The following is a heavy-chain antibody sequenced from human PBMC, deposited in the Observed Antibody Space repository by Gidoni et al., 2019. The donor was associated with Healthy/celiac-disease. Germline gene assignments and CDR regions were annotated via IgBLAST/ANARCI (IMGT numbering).Heavy chain of an antibody. CDR1: GFTFSSYG. CDR2: RWYDGSNK. CDR3: AKGGATVTSYYYYGMDV. D-gene: IGHD4-4*01. V-gene: IGHV3-33*06. J-gene: IGHJ6*02. Sequence: QVQLVESGGGVVQPGRSMRLSCAASGFTFSSYGIHWVRQAPGKGLEWVSVRWYDGSNKFYSASVKGRFTISRYNSTNTLYLQMNSLRAEATAVYSWAKGGATVTSYYYYGMDVCGQGTTVTVSS.